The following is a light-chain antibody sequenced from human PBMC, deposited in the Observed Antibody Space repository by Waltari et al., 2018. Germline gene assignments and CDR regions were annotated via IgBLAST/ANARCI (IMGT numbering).Light chain of an antibody. Sequence: QSVLTQPPSVSGAPGQRDTISCPGSSSNIGAGDDVPWYQQLPGPAPKLLIYGNSNRPPGGPGRSAGARSGASASRASTGLLAEDEVDYLRQSYGSGLRGWVFGGGTKLTVL. J-gene: IGLJ3*02. V-gene: IGLV1-40*01. CDR2: GNS. CDR1: SSNIGAGDD. CDR3: QSYGSGLRGWV.